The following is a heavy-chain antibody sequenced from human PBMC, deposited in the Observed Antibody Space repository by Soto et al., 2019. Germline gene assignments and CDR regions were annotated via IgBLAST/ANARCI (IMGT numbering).Heavy chain of an antibody. J-gene: IGHJ6*02. CDR1: GYTFTSYY. Sequence: ASVKVSCKASGYTFTSYYMHWVRQAPGQRHERIRKINPSGGSTSYAQKNQGRVTMTRDTSTSTVYMELSSLRSEDTAVYYCAREVTDYYGSGSYYNEYYYYGMDVWGQGTTVTVSS. CDR2: INPSGGST. V-gene: IGHV1-46*01. CDR3: AREVTDYYGSGSYYNEYYYYGMDV. D-gene: IGHD3-10*01.